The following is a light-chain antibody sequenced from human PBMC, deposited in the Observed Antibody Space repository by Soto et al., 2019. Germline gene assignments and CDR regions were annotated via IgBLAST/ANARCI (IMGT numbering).Light chain of an antibody. V-gene: IGLV2-11*01. CDR3: CSFAGSYTFWV. CDR1: SSDVGDYNY. Sequence: QSALTQPRSVSGSPGQSVTISCTGTSSDVGDYNYDSWYQQYPGKAPKLVIYDVSKRPSGVPDRFSGSKSGNTASLTISGLQAEDEADYYCCSFAGSYTFWVFGGGTKVTVL. CDR2: DVS. J-gene: IGLJ3*02.